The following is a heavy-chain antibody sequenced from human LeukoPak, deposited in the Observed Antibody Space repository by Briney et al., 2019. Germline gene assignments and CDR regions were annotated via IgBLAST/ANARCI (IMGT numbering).Heavy chain of an antibody. CDR3: ARVITIPGAFDI. V-gene: IGHV1-8*03. CDR1: GYTFTSYD. J-gene: IGHJ3*02. Sequence: ASVKVSCKASGYTFTSYDINWVRQAPGQGLEWMGWMNPNSGNTGYAQKFQGRVTITADESTSTAYMELSSLRSEDTAVYYCARVITIPGAFDIWGQGAMVTVSS. D-gene: IGHD3-3*01. CDR2: MNPNSGNT.